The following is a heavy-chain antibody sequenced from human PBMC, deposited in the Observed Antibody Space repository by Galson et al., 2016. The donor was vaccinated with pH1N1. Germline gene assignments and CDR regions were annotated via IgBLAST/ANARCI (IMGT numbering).Heavy chain of an antibody. CDR3: ARGRYDSWKTYYGGVQEIYYGVDV. D-gene: IGHD3-3*01. J-gene: IGHJ6*02. Sequence: TLSITCTVSDGSISSDNYYWSWIRQPAGKALEWIGHIYISGSIKYKPSLESRVTISVDTSKNQFSLKMSSVTAADTAVYYCARGRYDSWKTYYGGVQEIYYGVDVWGQGTTVTVSS. CDR1: DGSISSDNYY. CDR2: IYISGSI. V-gene: IGHV4-61*09.